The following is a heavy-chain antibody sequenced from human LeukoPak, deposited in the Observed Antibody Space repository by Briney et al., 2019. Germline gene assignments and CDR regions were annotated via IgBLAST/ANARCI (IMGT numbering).Heavy chain of an antibody. J-gene: IGHJ5*02. CDR2: IWYDGSNK. D-gene: IGHD6-19*01. Sequence: PGRSLRLSCAASGFTFSSYGMHWVRQAPGKGLEWVAVIWYDGSNKYYADSVKGRFTISRDNSKNTLYLLMNSLRAEDTAVYYCARDMAAVASSNWFDPWGQGTLVTVSS. CDR3: ARDMAAVASSNWFDP. V-gene: IGHV3-33*01. CDR1: GFTFSSYG.